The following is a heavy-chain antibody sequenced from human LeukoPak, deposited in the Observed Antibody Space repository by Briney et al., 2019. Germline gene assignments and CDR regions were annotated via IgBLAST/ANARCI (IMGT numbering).Heavy chain of an antibody. D-gene: IGHD1-26*01. Sequence: ASVKVSCKTSGYTFTSYYMHWVRQAPGQGLEWMGIINPSGGSTKYAQKFQGRITMTRDKSTSTVYMDLSSLRFEDTAVYSCARGGELGSVYYCYMDVWGKGTTVTVSS. CDR1: GYTFTSYY. CDR2: INPSGGST. V-gene: IGHV1-46*01. CDR3: ARGGELGSVYYCYMDV. J-gene: IGHJ6*03.